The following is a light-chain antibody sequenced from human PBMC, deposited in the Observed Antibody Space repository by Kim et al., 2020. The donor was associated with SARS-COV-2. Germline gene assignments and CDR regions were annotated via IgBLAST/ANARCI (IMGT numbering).Light chain of an antibody. CDR3: HQLNSYPFT. J-gene: IGKJ4*01. CDR2: AAS. CDR1: QGISSY. V-gene: IGKV1-9*01. Sequence: DIQLTQSPSFLSASVGDRVTITCRASQGISSYLVWYQQKPGKAPKLLIYAASTLQVGVPSRFSGSGSGTEFTLTISSLQPEDFATYYCHQLNSYPFTFGGGTKVDIK.